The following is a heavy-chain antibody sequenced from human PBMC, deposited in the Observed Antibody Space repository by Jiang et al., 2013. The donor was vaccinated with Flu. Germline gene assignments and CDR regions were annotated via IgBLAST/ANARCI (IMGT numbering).Heavy chain of an antibody. Sequence: GAEVKRPGASVKVSCQASGYLFTSYLIHWVRQAPGQGLEWMGMFDPYNSRTSYAQRFQGRVSMTRDTSTTTVFMELSSLRSEDTAVYYCARTYGIGQIDYWGQGTLVTVSS. CDR2: FDPYNSRT. J-gene: IGHJ4*02. CDR1: GYLFTSYL. D-gene: IGHD3-10*01. V-gene: IGHV1-46*01. CDR3: ARTYGIGQIDY.